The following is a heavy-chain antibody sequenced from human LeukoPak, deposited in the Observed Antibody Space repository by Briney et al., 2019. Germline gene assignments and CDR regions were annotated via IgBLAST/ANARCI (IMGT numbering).Heavy chain of an antibody. CDR3: ARDVSSVATAAPGHWGVDV. D-gene: IGHD6-13*01. V-gene: IGHV1-2*02. CDR2: INPNTGDI. CDR1: GYTFTGYY. Sequence: ASVRVSCKTSGYTFTGYYIHWLRQAPGQGLKWRGWINPNTGDINYAQKFQGRVTTTRDTSISTAYMELSSLRSDDTAVYYCARDVSSVATAAPGHWGVDVWGQGTTVTVSS. J-gene: IGHJ6*02.